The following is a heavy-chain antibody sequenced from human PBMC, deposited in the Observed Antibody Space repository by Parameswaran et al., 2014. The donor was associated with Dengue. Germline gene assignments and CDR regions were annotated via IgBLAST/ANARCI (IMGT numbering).Heavy chain of an antibody. J-gene: IGHJ3*02. CDR2: IWYDGSNK. D-gene: IGHD2/OR15-2a*01. V-gene: IGHV3-33*01. CDR3: ARGREVREYDAFDI. Sequence: QAGGSLRLSCAASGFTFSSYGMHWVRQAPGKGLEWVAVIWYDGSNKYYADSVKGRFTISRDNSKNTLYLQMNSLRAEDTAVYYCARGREVREYDAFDIWGQGTMVTVSS. CDR1: GFTFSSYG.